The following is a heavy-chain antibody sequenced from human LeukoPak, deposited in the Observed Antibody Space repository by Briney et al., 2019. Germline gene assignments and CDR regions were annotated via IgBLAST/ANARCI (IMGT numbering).Heavy chain of an antibody. CDR2: ITNSGSTI. CDR3: ARDMSGSGSLVDY. V-gene: IGHV3-48*04. J-gene: IGHJ4*02. D-gene: IGHD3-10*01. Sequence: GRSLRLSCAASGFTFSSYSMNWVRQAPGKGLEWVSYITNSGSTIYSADSVKGRFFISRDNAKNSLYLQMNGLRAEDTAVYYCARDMSGSGSLVDYWGQGTLVTVSS. CDR1: GFTFSSYS.